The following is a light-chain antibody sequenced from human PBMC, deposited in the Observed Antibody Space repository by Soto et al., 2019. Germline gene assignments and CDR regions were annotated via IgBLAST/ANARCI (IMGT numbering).Light chain of an antibody. CDR3: QQRSNCPST. CDR2: DAS. Sequence: EIVLTQSTATLSLSPGNRATLSCRASQSVSSYLAWYQQKPGQAPRLLIYDASNRATGIPARFSGSGSGTDFTLTITSLEPEDFAVDYCQQRSNCPSTCGGGNKVEIK. J-gene: IGKJ4*01. V-gene: IGKV3-11*01. CDR1: QSVSSY.